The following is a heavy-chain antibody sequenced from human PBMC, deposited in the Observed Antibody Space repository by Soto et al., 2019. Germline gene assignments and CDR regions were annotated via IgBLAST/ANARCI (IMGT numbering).Heavy chain of an antibody. CDR1: GFTFSSYA. J-gene: IGHJ6*02. V-gene: IGHV3-23*01. Sequence: EVQLLESGGGLVQPGGSLRLSCAASGFTFSSYAMSWVHQAPGKGLEWVSAISGSGGSTYYADSVKGRFTISRDNSKNTLYLQMNSLRAEDTAVYYCAKDDRIVMCMDVWGQGTTVTVSS. D-gene: IGHD1-26*01. CDR2: ISGSGGST. CDR3: AKDDRIVMCMDV.